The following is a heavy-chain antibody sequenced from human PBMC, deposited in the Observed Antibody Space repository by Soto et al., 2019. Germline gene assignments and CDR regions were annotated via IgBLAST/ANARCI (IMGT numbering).Heavy chain of an antibody. D-gene: IGHD2-15*01. CDR3: ARGIHRYFSGFSCYSHRRPFYI. J-gene: IGHJ3*02. CDR2: IYDSGST. V-gene: IGHV4-34*01. CDR1: GGSFSDYY. Sequence: SETLYLTCAVYGGSFSDYYWSWVGQRPGKGLEWIGEIYDSGSTNYNPSLKSRVTISVDRSKNQFCLTANSVTAADRAVKYCARGIHRYFSGFSCYSHRRPFYIWSQRSMVPGSS.